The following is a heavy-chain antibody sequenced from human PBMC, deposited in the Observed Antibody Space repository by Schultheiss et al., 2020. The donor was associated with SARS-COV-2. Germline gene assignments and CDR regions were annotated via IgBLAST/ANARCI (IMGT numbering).Heavy chain of an antibody. Sequence: GGSLRLSCAASGFTFSSYAMSWVRQAPGKGLEWVAVISYDGSNKYYADSVKGRFTISRDNSKNTLYLQMNSLRAEDTAVYYCARDPVAMVRGVMGGDYWGQGTLVTVSS. J-gene: IGHJ4*02. CDR2: ISYDGSNK. CDR1: GFTFSSYA. V-gene: IGHV3-30*03. D-gene: IGHD3-10*01. CDR3: ARDPVAMVRGVMGGDY.